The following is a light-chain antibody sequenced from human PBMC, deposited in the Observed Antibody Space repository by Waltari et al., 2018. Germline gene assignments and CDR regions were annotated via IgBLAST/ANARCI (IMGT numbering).Light chain of an antibody. CDR3: QQDYSTPRT. V-gene: IGKV4-1*01. CDR1: PSVLYSPNNKNY. Sequence: DIVMTQSPDSLAVSLGERATINCKSSPSVLYSPNNKNYLAWYQQKPGQPPKLLIYWASTREAGVPDRFSGSGSGTDFTLTISSLQAEDVAVYYCQQDYSTPRTFGQGTKVEIK. J-gene: IGKJ1*01. CDR2: WAS.